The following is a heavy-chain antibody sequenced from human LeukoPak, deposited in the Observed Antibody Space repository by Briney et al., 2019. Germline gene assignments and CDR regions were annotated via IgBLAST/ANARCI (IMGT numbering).Heavy chain of an antibody. D-gene: IGHD7-27*01. V-gene: IGHV1-69*05. Sequence: SVKVSCKASGGTFSSYAISWVRQAPGQGLEWMGGIIPIFGTANYAQKFQGGVTITTDESTSTAYMELSSLRSEDTAVYYCARGPRLGPAGSYFDYWGQGTLVTVSS. CDR3: ARGPRLGPAGSYFDY. CDR2: IIPIFGTA. CDR1: GGTFSSYA. J-gene: IGHJ4*02.